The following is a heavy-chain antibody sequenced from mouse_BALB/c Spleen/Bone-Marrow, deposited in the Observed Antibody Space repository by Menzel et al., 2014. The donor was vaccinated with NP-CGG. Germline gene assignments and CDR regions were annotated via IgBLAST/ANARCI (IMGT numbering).Heavy chain of an antibody. J-gene: IGHJ3*01. V-gene: IGHV5-4*02. Sequence: EVKLVESGGGLVKPGGSLKLSCAASGFTFSDYYMYWVRQTPEKRLEWVATISDGGSYTYYPDSVKGRFTIARDNAKNNQEIKKNSLKSEDTAMYYCANYYGSTWFAYWGQGALVTVSA. D-gene: IGHD1-1*01. CDR3: ANYYGSTWFAY. CDR2: ISDGGSYT. CDR1: GFTFSDYY.